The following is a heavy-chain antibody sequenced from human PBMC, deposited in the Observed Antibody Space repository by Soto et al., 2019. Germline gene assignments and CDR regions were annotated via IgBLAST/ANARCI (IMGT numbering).Heavy chain of an antibody. Sequence: SETLSLTCAVSSGSISSGGYSWSWIRQPPGKGLEWIGYIYHSGSTYYNPSLKSRVTISVDRSKNQSSLKLSSVTAEDTAVYYCAKDRSTYYLVPPFDPWGQGTLVTVSS. V-gene: IGHV4-30-2*01. CDR3: AKDRSTYYLVPPFDP. D-gene: IGHD3-10*01. CDR2: IYHSGST. J-gene: IGHJ5*02. CDR1: SGSISSGGYS.